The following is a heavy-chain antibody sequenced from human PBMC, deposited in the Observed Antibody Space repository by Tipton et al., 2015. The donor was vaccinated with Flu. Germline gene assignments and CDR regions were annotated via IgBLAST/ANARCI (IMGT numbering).Heavy chain of an antibody. V-gene: IGHV3-53*01. CDR2: IYSGGAT. CDR1: GFSVSGTY. J-gene: IGHJ6*02. CDR3: ARVQSDVFYYGLDV. Sequence: VQLVQSGGGVIQPGGSLRLSCAASGFSVSGTYMTWVRQGPGRGLEWASIIYSGGATYYADSVEGRFTISRDTSKNTLFLQMNSLRAEDTAVYYCARVQSDVFYYGLDVWGQGTTVTVSS. D-gene: IGHD2-21*01.